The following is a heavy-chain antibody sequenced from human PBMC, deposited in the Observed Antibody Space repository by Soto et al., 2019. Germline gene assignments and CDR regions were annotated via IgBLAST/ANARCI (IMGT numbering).Heavy chain of an antibody. CDR1: GGSIRSDGYY. Sequence: QVQLQESGPGLLKPSQTLSLTCTVSGGSIRSDGYYWSWIRQRPGKGLEWIGYMNYRGITYYNPSLKSRLTISEDTSKNHFSLNLNSVTAADTAVYYCARDGLSGGDAFDIWGQVTMVVVSS. V-gene: IGHV4-31*03. CDR3: ARDGLSGGDAFDI. D-gene: IGHD3-10*01. CDR2: MNYRGIT. J-gene: IGHJ3*02.